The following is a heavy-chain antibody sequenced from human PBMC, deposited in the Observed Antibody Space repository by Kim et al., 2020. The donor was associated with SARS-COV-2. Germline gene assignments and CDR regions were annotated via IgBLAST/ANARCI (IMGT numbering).Heavy chain of an antibody. CDR2: ISWDGGST. Sequence: GGSLRLSCAASGFTFDDYAMHWVRQAPGKGLEWVSLISWDGGSTYYADSVKGRFTISRDNSKNSLYLQMNSLRAEDTALYYCAKDCGALGIAAAAPGEGFDYGMVVWGKGTTVTVSS. D-gene: IGHD6-13*01. J-gene: IGHJ6*04. V-gene: IGHV3-43D*03. CDR1: GFTFDDYA. CDR3: AKDCGALGIAAAAPGEGFDYGMVV.